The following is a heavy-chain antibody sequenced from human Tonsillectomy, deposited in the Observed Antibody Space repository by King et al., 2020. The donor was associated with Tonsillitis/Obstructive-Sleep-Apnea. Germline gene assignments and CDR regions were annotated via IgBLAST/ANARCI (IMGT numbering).Heavy chain of an antibody. V-gene: IGHV3-48*03. J-gene: IGHJ5*02. D-gene: IGHD3-16*01. CDR3: AREGLYDYSP. CDR2: ISSSCSTI. Sequence: VQLVESGGGSVQPGGSLRLSCAASGFTFSSYEFNWVRQAPGKGLEWLSYISSSCSTIYYADSVKGRFTISRDNAKNSLWLQMNSLRAEDTAVYYCAREGLYDYSPWGQGTLVTVSS. CDR1: GFTFSSYE.